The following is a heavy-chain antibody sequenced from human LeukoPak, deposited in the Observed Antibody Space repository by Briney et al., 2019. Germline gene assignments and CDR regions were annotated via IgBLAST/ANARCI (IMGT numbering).Heavy chain of an antibody. CDR2: FSGSGGST. CDR1: GFTFYNYA. Sequence: GGPLRLSCAASGFTFYNYAMSWVRLAPGKGLEWVSAFSGSGGSTYYADSVKGRFTISRDNAKNTLYLQMNSLRAEDTAEYYCAKGREYISSYFDYWGQGTLVTVSS. V-gene: IGHV3-23*01. J-gene: IGHJ4*02. CDR3: AKGREYISSYFDY. D-gene: IGHD6-6*01.